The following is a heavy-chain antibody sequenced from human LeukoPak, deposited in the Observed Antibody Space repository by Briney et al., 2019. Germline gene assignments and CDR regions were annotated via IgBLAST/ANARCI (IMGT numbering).Heavy chain of an antibody. V-gene: IGHV4-39*01. CDR3: ASTRYSSGWTRSFDY. D-gene: IGHD6-19*01. Sequence: SETLSLTCTASGGSISSSSYYWGWIRQPPGKGLEWIGSIYYIGSTYYNPSLKSRVTISVDTSKNQFSLKLSSVPAADTAVYYCASTRYSSGWTRSFDYWGQGTLVTVSS. CDR1: GGSISSSSYY. J-gene: IGHJ4*02. CDR2: IYYIGST.